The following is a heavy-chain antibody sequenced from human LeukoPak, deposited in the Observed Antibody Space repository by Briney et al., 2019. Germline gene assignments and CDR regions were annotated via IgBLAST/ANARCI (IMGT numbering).Heavy chain of an antibody. V-gene: IGHV1-2*02. CDR1: GYTFTGYY. CDR3: ARGIDYYGSGSYNYYYYMDV. CDR2: INPNSGGT. J-gene: IGHJ6*03. Sequence: ASAKVSCKASGYTFTGYYMHWVRQAPGQGLEWMGWINPNSGGTNYAQKFQGRVTMTRDTSISTAYMELSRLRSDDTAVYYCARGIDYYGSGSYNYYYYMDVWGKGTTVTVSS. D-gene: IGHD3-10*01.